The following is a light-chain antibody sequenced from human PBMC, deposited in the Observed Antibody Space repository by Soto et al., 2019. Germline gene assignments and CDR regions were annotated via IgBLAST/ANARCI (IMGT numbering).Light chain of an antibody. J-gene: IGKJ1*01. CDR3: QQYGSSTWT. CDR2: GAS. V-gene: IGKV3-15*01. CDR1: QSVSSN. Sequence: IVMTHSPATLSVSPLERATLSFSASQSVSSNLAWYQQKPGQAPRLLIYGASTRATGIAARFSGSGSETEFTLTISSLQSEDFAIYYCQQYGSSTWTFGQGTKVDIK.